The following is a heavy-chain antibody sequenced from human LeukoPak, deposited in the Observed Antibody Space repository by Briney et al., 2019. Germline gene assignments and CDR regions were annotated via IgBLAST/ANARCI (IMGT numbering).Heavy chain of an antibody. V-gene: IGHV3-21*01. J-gene: IGHJ5*02. Sequence: GGSLRLSCAASGFTFSSYSMNWVRQAPGKGLEWVSSISSSSSYIYYADSVKGRFTISRDNSKNTVSLQMNSLRVEDTAVYYCAKDSGGNWYGGSFDPWGQGTPVTVSS. D-gene: IGHD6-13*01. CDR1: GFTFSSYS. CDR3: AKDSGGNWYGGSFDP. CDR2: ISSSSSYI.